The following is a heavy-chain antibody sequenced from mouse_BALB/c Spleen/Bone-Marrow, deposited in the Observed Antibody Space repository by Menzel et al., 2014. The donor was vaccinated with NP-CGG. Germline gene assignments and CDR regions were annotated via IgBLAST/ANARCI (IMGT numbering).Heavy chain of an antibody. Sequence: EVQLQQSGAELVKPGASVKLSCTASGFNIKDTYMHWVKQRPEQGLEWIERIDPANGNTKYDPKFQGKATITADTSSNTAYLQLSSLTPEDTAVYYCARGLLQYYYAMDYWGQGTSVTVSS. D-gene: IGHD2-3*01. J-gene: IGHJ4*01. CDR3: ARGLLQYYYAMDY. CDR1: GFNIKDTY. V-gene: IGHV14-3*02. CDR2: IDPANGNT.